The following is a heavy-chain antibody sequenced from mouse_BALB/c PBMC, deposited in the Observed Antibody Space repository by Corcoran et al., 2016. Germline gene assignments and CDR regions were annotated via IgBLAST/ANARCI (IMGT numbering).Heavy chain of an antibody. V-gene: IGHV14-3*02. J-gene: IGHJ4*01. CDR3: ARGYDYAMDY. CDR1: GFNIKDTY. D-gene: IGHD2-14*01. Sequence: EVQLQQSGAELVKPGASVKLSCTASGFNIKDTYMHWVKQRPEQGLEWIGRIDPANGNTKYDPKFQGKATITADTSSNTAYLQLSSLTSEDTAVYYWARGYDYAMDYWGQGTSVTVSS. CDR2: IDPANGNT.